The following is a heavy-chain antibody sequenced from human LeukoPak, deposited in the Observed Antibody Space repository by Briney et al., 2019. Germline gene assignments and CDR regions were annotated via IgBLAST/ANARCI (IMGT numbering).Heavy chain of an antibody. V-gene: IGHV3-33*03. CDR1: GLTFDTYG. Sequence: VVSLRLSRVTYGLTFDTYGMHWVRQAPGKGLEWVGVIWYDGINKFYGDSVKGRFTISRDNSKNTLYLQMNSLRREDSAVYYCAKDMRVLDWGQGTLVTVSS. CDR3: AKDMRVLD. J-gene: IGHJ4*02. CDR2: IWYDGINK. D-gene: IGHD3-16*02.